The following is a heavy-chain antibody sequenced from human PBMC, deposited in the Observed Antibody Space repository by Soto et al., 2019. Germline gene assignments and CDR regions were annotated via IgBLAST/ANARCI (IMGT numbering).Heavy chain of an antibody. CDR3: AREVLRYFDWLDRENAFDI. CDR2: IYYSGST. D-gene: IGHD3-9*01. Sequence: SETLSLTCTVSGGSISSGDYYWSCIRQPPGKGLEWIGYIYYSGSTYYNPSLKSRVTISVDTSKNQFSLKLSSVTAADTAVYYCAREVLRYFDWLDRENAFDIWGQGTMVTVS. J-gene: IGHJ3*02. V-gene: IGHV4-30-4*01. CDR1: GGSISSGDYY.